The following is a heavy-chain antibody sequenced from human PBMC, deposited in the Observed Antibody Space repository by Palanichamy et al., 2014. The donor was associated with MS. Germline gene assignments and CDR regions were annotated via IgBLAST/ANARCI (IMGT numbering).Heavy chain of an antibody. CDR2: INKDGSEK. V-gene: IGHV3-7*03. J-gene: IGHJ4*02. CDR3: ARDNSGDGWYY. CDR1: GFTFRDYW. D-gene: IGHD5-24*01. Sequence: EVQLVESGGGLVQPGGSLRLSCVVSGFTFRDYWMSWVRQAPGKGLEWVANINKDGSEKHYVDSVRGRFTISRDNAENSLYLQMSSLRVEDTAVYYCARDNSGDGWYYWGQGTLVPVSS.